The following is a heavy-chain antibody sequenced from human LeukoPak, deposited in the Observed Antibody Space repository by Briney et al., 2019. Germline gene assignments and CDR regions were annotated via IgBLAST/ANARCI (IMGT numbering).Heavy chain of an antibody. J-gene: IGHJ4*02. CDR1: GYTFINYA. Sequence: ASVKVSCKASGYTFINYAINWVRQAPGQGLEWMGWISAYNGNTNYARRLQGRATMTTDTSTNTAYMELRGLRFDDTAVYFCARGAYDFWSASYSSGYFDYWGQGTLVTVSS. D-gene: IGHD3-3*01. V-gene: IGHV1-18*01. CDR3: ARGAYDFWSASYSSGYFDY. CDR2: ISAYNGNT.